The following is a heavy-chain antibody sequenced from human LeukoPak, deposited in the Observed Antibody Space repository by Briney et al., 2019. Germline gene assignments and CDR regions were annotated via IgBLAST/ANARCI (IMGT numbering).Heavy chain of an antibody. J-gene: IGHJ4*02. CDR2: ISYEGSNT. D-gene: IGHD3-10*01. V-gene: IGHV3-30*18. CDR1: GFTFSSYE. CDR3: TKEGHYGSGSYPFDY. Sequence: GGSLRLSCVASGFTFSSYEMNWVRQAPGKGLEWVAFISYEGSNTQCADSVKGRFTISRDNSKNTLYLQMNSLRSEDTAIYYCTKEGHYGSGSYPFDYWGQGTLVTVSS.